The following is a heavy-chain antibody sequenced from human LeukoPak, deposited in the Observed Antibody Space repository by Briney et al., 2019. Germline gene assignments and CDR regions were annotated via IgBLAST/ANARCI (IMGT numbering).Heavy chain of an antibody. J-gene: IGHJ4*02. Sequence: SETLSLTCTVSGGSTSSSTYYWGWIRQPPGKGLEWIASIYYSGSTYYNPSHKSRITISIDTSKNQFSLKVSSVTAADTAVYYCARSYSTGWYYFDYWGQGTLVTVSS. CDR3: ARSYSTGWYYFDY. V-gene: IGHV4-39*07. CDR2: IYYSGST. D-gene: IGHD6-19*01. CDR1: GGSTSSSTYY.